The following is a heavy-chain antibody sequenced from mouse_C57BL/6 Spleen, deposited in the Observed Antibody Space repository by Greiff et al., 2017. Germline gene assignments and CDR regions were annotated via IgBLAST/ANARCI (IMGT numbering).Heavy chain of an antibody. D-gene: IGHD2-4*01. Sequence: EVKVVESGGGLVQPKGSLKLSCAASGFSFNTYAMNWVRQAPGKGLEWVARIRSKSNNYATYYADSVKDRFTISRDDSESMLYLQMNNLKTEDTAMYYCVRLDYDEAFAYWGQGTLVTVSA. V-gene: IGHV10-1*01. CDR1: GFSFNTYA. CDR2: IRSKSNNYAT. J-gene: IGHJ3*01. CDR3: VRLDYDEAFAY.